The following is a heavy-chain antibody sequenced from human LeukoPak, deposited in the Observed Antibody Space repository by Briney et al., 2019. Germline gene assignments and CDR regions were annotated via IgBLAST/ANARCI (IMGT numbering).Heavy chain of an antibody. V-gene: IGHV3-21*01. Sequence: KPGGSLRLSCAASGFTFSSYGMHWVRQAPGKGLEWVSSISSSSSYIYYADSVKGRFTISRDNAKNSLYLQMNSLRAEDTAVYYCARASDVVGATTGSDYWGQGTLVTVSS. CDR2: ISSSSSYI. J-gene: IGHJ4*02. CDR3: ARASDVVGATTGSDY. D-gene: IGHD1-26*01. CDR1: GFTFSSYG.